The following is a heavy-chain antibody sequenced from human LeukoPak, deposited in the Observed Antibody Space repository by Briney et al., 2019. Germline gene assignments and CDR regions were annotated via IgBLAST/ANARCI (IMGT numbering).Heavy chain of an antibody. CDR2: IYSSGST. D-gene: IGHD1-26*01. J-gene: IGHJ4*02. V-gene: IGHV4-39*01. CDR1: GASVIGSPYY. CDR3: AKSGGYGLIDY. Sequence: PSETLSLTCTVSGASVIGSPYYWGWIRQPPGKGLGWIGRIYSSGSTYYNASLQSRVTISIETSKNQISLRLNTVTAADTAIYYCAKSGGYGLIDYWGQGTLVTVSS.